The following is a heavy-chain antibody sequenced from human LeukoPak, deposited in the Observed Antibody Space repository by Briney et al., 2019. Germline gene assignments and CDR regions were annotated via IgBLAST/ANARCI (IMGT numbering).Heavy chain of an antibody. CDR3: AREGGAAATYLF. CDR1: GGTFSSYA. Sequence: ASVKVSCKASGGTFSSYAISWVRQAPGQGLEWMGGIIPIFGTANYAQKFQGRVTITADESTSTAYMELSSLRSEDTAVYYCAREGGAAATYLFWGQGTLVTVSS. J-gene: IGHJ1*01. V-gene: IGHV1-69*13. CDR2: IIPIFGTA. D-gene: IGHD2-15*01.